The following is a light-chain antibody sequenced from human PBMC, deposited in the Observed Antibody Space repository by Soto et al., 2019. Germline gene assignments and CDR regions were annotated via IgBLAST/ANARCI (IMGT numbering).Light chain of an antibody. CDR3: TSYTRSDTDV. CDR2: EVT. J-gene: IGLJ1*01. CDR1: SSDIGFYNY. V-gene: IGLV2-14*01. Sequence: QSVLTQPASVSGSPGQSITISCTGTSSDIGFYNYVSWYQQHPGKAPKLVISEVTIRPSGVSDRFSGSKSGNSASLTISGLPPEEEADYYCTSYTRSDTDVFGPGTKVTVL.